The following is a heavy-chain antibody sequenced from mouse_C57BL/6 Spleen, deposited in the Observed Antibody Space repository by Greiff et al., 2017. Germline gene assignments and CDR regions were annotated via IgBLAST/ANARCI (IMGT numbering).Heavy chain of an antibody. J-gene: IGHJ4*01. D-gene: IGHD1-1*01. CDR1: GYTFTSYW. CDR2: IDPSDSYT. CDR3: ARDGSSYVGGRAMDY. V-gene: IGHV1-59*01. Sequence: VQLQQSGAELVKPGTSVKLSCKASGYTFTSYWMHWVKQRPGQGLEWIGVIDPSDSYTNYNQKFKGKATLTVDTSSSTAYMQLSSLTSEDSAVYYCARDGSSYVGGRAMDYWGQGTSVTVSS.